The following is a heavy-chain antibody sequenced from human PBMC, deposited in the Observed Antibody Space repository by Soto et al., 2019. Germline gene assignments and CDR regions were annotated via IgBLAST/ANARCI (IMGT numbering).Heavy chain of an antibody. V-gene: IGHV1-46*01. CDR3: ARGSDYYDSSGYYPYDY. CDR2: ISPDGGST. Sequence: ASVKVSCKASGFDFTDHYIHWVRQAPGQGLEWMGIISPDGGSTRYSQKFQARITMTRDTSTSTVYMELSSLRSEDTAIYYCARGSDYYDSSGYYPYDYWGQGTLVTVSS. CDR1: GFDFTDHY. D-gene: IGHD3-22*01. J-gene: IGHJ4*02.